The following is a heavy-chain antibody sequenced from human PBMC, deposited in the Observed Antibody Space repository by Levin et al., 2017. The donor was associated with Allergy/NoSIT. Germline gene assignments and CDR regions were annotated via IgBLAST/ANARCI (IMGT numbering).Heavy chain of an antibody. V-gene: IGHV3-23*01. D-gene: IGHD5-18*01. CDR2: ISDSGGRT. CDR1: GFLFNDYV. CDR3: AKDGYSDYYFYYMDV. Sequence: GGSLRLSCAASGFLFNDYVMTWVRQAPGKGLEWVSSISDSGGRTDYADSVKGRFTISRDNSKNTLYLQMNSLRAEDTALSFCAKDGYSDYYFYYMDVWGKGTTVTVSS. J-gene: IGHJ6*03.